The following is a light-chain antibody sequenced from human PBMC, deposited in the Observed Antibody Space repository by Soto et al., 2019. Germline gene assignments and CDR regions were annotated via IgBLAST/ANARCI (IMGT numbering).Light chain of an antibody. CDR3: QQYGSSPPT. J-gene: IGKJ5*01. V-gene: IGKV3-20*01. CDR2: GAT. Sequence: EIVLTQSPGTQSLSPGERATLSCRASQSVSSSYLAWYHQKPGQAPRLVLHGATSRATGIPDRFSGSGSGTDLTLTISRLEPEDFAVYYCQQYGSSPPTFGQGTRLEI. CDR1: QSVSSSY.